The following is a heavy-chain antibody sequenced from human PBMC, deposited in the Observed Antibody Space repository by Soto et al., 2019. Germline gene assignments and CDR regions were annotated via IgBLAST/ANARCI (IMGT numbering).Heavy chain of an antibody. J-gene: IGHJ6*02. Sequence: GSLRLSCAASGFTFSSYAMSWVRQAPGKGLEWVSAISGSGGSTYYADSVKGRFTISRDNSKNTLYLQMNSLRAEDTAVYYCAKARPPNYYDSSDYYYYGMDVWGQGTTVTVSS. D-gene: IGHD3-22*01. V-gene: IGHV3-23*01. CDR2: ISGSGGST. CDR3: AKARPPNYYDSSDYYYYGMDV. CDR1: GFTFSSYA.